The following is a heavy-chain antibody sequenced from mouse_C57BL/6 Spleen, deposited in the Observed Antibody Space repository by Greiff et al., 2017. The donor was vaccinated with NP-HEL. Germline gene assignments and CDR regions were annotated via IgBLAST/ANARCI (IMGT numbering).Heavy chain of an antibody. V-gene: IGHV1-52*01. CDR3: ARGTLDGYYAMDY. D-gene: IGHD2-3*01. Sequence: QVHVKQPGAELVRPGSSVKLSCKASGYTFTSYWMHWVKQRPIQGLEWIGNIDPSDSETHYNQKFKDKATLTVDKSSSTAYMQLSSLTSEDSAVYYCARGTLDGYYAMDYWGQGTSVTVSS. CDR2: IDPSDSET. CDR1: GYTFTSYW. J-gene: IGHJ4*01.